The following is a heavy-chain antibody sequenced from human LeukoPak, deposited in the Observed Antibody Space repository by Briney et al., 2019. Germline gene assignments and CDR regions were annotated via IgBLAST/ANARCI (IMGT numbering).Heavy chain of an antibody. CDR2: MNPNSGNT. Sequence: GPSVKDSYQACGYTFTSYVINWVRQATGPGLEWMGWMNPNSGNTGYAQKLQGRVTMTRNTSISTAYMELSSLRSEDTAVYYCARVIGGPIRRGRPYYFDYLCQGTLVTVSS. J-gene: IGHJ4*02. V-gene: IGHV1-8*01. D-gene: IGHD4-23*01. CDR1: GYTFTSYV. CDR3: ARVIGGPIRRGRPYYFDY.